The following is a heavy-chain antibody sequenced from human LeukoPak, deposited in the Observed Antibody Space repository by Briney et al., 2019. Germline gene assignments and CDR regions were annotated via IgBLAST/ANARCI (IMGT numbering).Heavy chain of an antibody. D-gene: IGHD3-22*01. CDR1: GGSMSDFF. CDR3: ARRKRHYHESSAYELFDY. V-gene: IGHV4-59*01. CDR2: INYSGST. Sequence: SETLSLTCTVSGGSMSDFFWTWIRQAPGKGLEWIGYINYSGSTNYNPSLKSRVTISIDTSKKQFSLKLRSVTAADTAVYYWARRKRHYHESSAYELFDYWGQGILVIVSS. J-gene: IGHJ4*02.